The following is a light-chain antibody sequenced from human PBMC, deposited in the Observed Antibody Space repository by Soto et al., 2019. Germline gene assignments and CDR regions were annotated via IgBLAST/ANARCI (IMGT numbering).Light chain of an antibody. J-gene: IGKJ4*01. Sequence: EIVMTQSPATLSVSPGERVSLSCRASQSIYDKLAWYQQKPGQTPRLLIYDASTRATGISGSFSGSGSGTEFTLTISSLQPDDFATYYCQQYNTYSSLTFGGGTKVDNK. CDR1: QSIYDK. CDR3: QQYNTYSSLT. CDR2: DAS. V-gene: IGKV3-15*01.